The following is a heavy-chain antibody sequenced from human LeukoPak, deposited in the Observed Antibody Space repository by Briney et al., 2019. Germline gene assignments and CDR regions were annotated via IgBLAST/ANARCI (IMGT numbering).Heavy chain of an antibody. CDR3: ARQYYDYVWGSYRPYYYYMDV. D-gene: IGHD3-16*02. J-gene: IGHJ6*03. CDR1: GYTFTGYY. CDR2: INPNSGGT. V-gene: IGHV1-2*02. Sequence: ASVKVSCKASGYTFTGYYMHWVRQAPGQGLEWMGWINPNSGGTNYAQKFQGRVTMTRDTSISTAYMELSSLRSEDTAVYYCARQYYDYVWGSYRPYYYYMDVWGKGTTVTVSS.